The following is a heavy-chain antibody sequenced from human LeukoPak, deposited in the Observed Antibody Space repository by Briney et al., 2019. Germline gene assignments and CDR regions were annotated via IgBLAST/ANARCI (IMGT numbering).Heavy chain of an antibody. J-gene: IGHJ4*02. CDR3: AKGSNSQWLVSGWVGFYDY. CDR1: GFTFSSYA. CDR2: ISGSGGST. D-gene: IGHD6-19*01. Sequence: PGGSLRLSCAASGFTFSSYAMSWVRQAPGKGLEWVSAISGSGGSTYYADSVKGRFTISRDNSKNTLYLQMNSLRAEDTAVYYCAKGSNSQWLVSGWVGFYDYWGQGTLVTVSS. V-gene: IGHV3-23*01.